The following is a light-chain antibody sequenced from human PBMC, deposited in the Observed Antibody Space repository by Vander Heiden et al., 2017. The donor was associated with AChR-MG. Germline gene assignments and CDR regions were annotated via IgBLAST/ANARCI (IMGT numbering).Light chain of an antibody. CDR3: SAWDDSLNGVV. J-gene: IGLJ2*01. CDR2: SNN. Sequence: QSVLTQPPSTSGTPGQRVIISCSGSSSNIGSNTANWYQQLPGTAPKVLIYSNNQRPSGVADRFSGSKSGTSASLAIIGLQSEDEADYYCSAWDDSLNGVVFGGGTKLTVL. CDR1: SSNIGSNT. V-gene: IGLV1-44*01.